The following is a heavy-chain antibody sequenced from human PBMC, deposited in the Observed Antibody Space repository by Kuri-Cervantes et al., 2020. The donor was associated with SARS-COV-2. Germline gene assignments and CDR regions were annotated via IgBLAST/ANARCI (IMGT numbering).Heavy chain of an antibody. D-gene: IGHD3-22*01. J-gene: IGHJ4*02. Sequence: LSLTCAASRFTFNNYDLIWVRQAPGKGLEWVSSISTSGGDTNYADSLKGRFTISRDNSKNTLYLQMNSLRVEDTAVYYCARGPGLSDSRGYYYFYWGQGTLVTVSS. CDR3: ARGPGLSDSRGYYYFY. V-gene: IGHV3-23*01. CDR2: ISTSGGDT. CDR1: RFTFNNYD.